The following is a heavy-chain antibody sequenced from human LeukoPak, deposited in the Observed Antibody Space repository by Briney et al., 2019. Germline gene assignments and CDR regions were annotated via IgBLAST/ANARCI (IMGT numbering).Heavy chain of an antibody. Sequence: PGRSLRLSRAASGFTFSSYAMHWVRQAPGKGLEWVAVISYDGSNKYYADSVKGRFTISRDNSKNTLYLQMNSLRAEDTAVYYCARVRDGYNYEYYFDYWGQGTLVTVSS. CDR1: GFTFSSYA. V-gene: IGHV3-30-3*01. CDR2: ISYDGSNK. D-gene: IGHD5-24*01. J-gene: IGHJ4*02. CDR3: ARVRDGYNYEYYFDY.